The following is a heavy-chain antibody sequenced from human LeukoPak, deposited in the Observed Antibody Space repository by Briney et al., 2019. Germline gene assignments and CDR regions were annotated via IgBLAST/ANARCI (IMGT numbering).Heavy chain of an antibody. J-gene: IGHJ4*02. CDR1: GGTISSYY. D-gene: IGHD3-10*01. CDR2: IYYSGST. CDR3: AGNYGSGSYYNFDY. Sequence: SETLSLTCTVSGGTISSYYWSWIRQPPSKGLDRMGYIYYSGSTNYNPSLKSPVTISVDTSKNQFSLKLSSVTAADTAVYYCAGNYGSGSYYNFDYWGQGTLVTVSS. V-gene: IGHV4-59*08.